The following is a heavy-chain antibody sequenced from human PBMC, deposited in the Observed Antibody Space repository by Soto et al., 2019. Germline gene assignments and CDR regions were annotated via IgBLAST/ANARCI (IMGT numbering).Heavy chain of an antibody. V-gene: IGHV3-23*01. Sequence: EVQLLESGGGLVQPGGSLRPSCAASEFTFTSNALGWVRQPPGRGLGWVSAISGSGGSTYYADSVKGRFTISRDNSKNTLYLQMNSLRAEDTAVYYCAKEGMGYYDSRDRGYWGQGTLVTVSS. D-gene: IGHD3-22*01. CDR1: EFTFTSNA. CDR2: ISGSGGST. CDR3: AKEGMGYYDSRDRGY. J-gene: IGHJ4*02.